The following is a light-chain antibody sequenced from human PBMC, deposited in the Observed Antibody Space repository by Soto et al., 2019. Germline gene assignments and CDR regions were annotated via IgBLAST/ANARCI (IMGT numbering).Light chain of an antibody. CDR2: DDN. Sequence: VLPQPPSVSAAPGQKVTISCSGSSSNIGGNSVSWYQRLPGTAPKLLIYDDNKRPSGIPDRFSGSKSGTSATLGITGFQTGDEADYYCGSWDSRLSAYVFGTGTKVTVL. CDR1: SSNIGGNS. J-gene: IGLJ1*01. V-gene: IGLV1-51*01. CDR3: GSWDSRLSAYV.